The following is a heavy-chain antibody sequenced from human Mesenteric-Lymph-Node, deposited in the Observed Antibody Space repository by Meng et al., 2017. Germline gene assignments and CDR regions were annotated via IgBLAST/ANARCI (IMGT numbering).Heavy chain of an antibody. J-gene: IGHJ4*02. CDR2: IYPGDSST. V-gene: IGHV5-51*01. D-gene: IGHD2-15*01. CDR1: GYSFTNYW. CDR3: ARAPSGVSHPCHFDY. Sequence: KVSCKGSGYSFTNYWIAWVRQTPGQGLEWMGIIYPGDSSTRYSPSFQGQLTISVDKSISTAYLQWNSLKASDTAKYYCARAPSGVSHPCHFDYWGQGTLVTVSS.